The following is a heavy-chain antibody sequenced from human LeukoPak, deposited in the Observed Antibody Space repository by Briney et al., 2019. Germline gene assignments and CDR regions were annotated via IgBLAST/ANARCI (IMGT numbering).Heavy chain of an antibody. J-gene: IGHJ4*02. Sequence: GRSLRLSCAASGFTFDDYAMHWVRQAPGKGLEWVSGISWNSGSIGYADSVKGRFTISRDNAKNSLYLQMNSLRAEDTALYYCAKDGEYGDFYFDYWGQGTLVTVSS. D-gene: IGHD4-17*01. CDR1: GFTFDDYA. CDR2: ISWNSGSI. CDR3: AKDGEYGDFYFDY. V-gene: IGHV3-9*01.